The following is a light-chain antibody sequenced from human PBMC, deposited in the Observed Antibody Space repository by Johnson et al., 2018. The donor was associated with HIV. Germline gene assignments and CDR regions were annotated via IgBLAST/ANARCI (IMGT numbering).Light chain of an antibody. J-gene: IGLJ1*01. Sequence: QSVLTQPPSVSAPPGQKVTISCSGSSSNIGNNLASWYQQLPGTAPKLLIYANNKRPSGIPDRFSGSKSGTSATLGITGLQTGDEADYYCGTWDNGLSAYVVGTGTKVTVL. CDR3: GTWDNGLSAYV. CDR1: SSNIGNNL. V-gene: IGLV1-51*02. CDR2: ANN.